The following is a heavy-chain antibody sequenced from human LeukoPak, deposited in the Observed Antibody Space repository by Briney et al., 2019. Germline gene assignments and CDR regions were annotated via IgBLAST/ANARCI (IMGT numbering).Heavy chain of an antibody. V-gene: IGHV3-23*01. CDR2: ITGSGGSI. Sequence: PGGSLRLSCAASGFTFSSCAMSWVRQAPGKGLEWVSAITGSGGSIYYADSVKGRFTISRDNSKNTLYLQMNSLRAEDTAVYYCAKDFYYDSSGYRKQYFQHWGQGTLVTVSS. J-gene: IGHJ1*01. CDR3: AKDFYYDSSGYRKQYFQH. D-gene: IGHD3-22*01. CDR1: GFTFSSCA.